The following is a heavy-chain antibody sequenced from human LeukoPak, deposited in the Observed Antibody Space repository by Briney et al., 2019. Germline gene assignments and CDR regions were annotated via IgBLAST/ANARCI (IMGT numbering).Heavy chain of an antibody. V-gene: IGHV3-23*01. J-gene: IGHJ4*02. D-gene: IGHD3-22*01. CDR2: ISGSGGHT. Sequence: GGSLRLSCSASGFTFSRSAMSWVRQAAGKGLEWVSGISGSGGHTYYTDSVKGRFTISRDNSKTTVYLQMNSLRTEDTATYYCAKEGRLTVAAVVVENYFDYWGQGTPVTVSA. CDR1: GFTFSRSA. CDR3: AKEGRLTVAAVVVENYFDY.